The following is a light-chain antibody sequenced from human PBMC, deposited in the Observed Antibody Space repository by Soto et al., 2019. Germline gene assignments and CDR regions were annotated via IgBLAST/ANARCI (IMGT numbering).Light chain of an antibody. CDR1: ISNIGTGYD. J-gene: IGLJ3*02. CDR2: VNS. Sequence: QSVLTQPPSVSGAPGQRVTISCTGSISNIGTGYDVHWYQQLPGTAPKLLIYVNSNRPSGVPDRFSGSKSGTSASLTITGLQPEDGADYYCQSYDNILDVWVFGGGTKLTVL. V-gene: IGLV1-40*01. CDR3: QSYDNILDVWV.